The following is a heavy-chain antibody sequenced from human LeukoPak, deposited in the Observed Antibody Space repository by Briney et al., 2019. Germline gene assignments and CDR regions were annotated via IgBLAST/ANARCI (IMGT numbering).Heavy chain of an antibody. J-gene: IGHJ4*02. D-gene: IGHD1-26*01. Sequence: ASVKVSCKASGYTFTSYGISWVRQAPGQGLEWMGWISAYNGNTHYAQKLQGRVTMTTDTSTSTVYMELRSLRSDDTAVYYCVRVAYSGRSLYYFDYWGQGTLVTVSS. V-gene: IGHV1-18*01. CDR2: ISAYNGNT. CDR3: VRVAYSGRSLYYFDY. CDR1: GYTFTSYG.